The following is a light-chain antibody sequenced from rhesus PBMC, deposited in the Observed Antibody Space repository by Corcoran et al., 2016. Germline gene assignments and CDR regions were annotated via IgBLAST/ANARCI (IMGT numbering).Light chain of an antibody. CDR3: GQGTNVPLT. CDR1: QSLIHSNGNTY. Sequence: DVVMTQSPLSLPITPGQPASISCRSSQSLIHSNGNTYLRWYQQKPGQPPRRLIYQVSKRDSGVPDRFRGSGAGTDFTLKISRVEAEDVGFYYCGQGTNVPLTFGGGTKVEIK. CDR2: QVS. V-gene: IGKV2-65*01. J-gene: IGKJ4*01.